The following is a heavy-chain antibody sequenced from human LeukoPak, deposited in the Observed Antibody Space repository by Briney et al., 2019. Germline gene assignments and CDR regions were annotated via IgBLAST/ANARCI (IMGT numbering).Heavy chain of an antibody. J-gene: IGHJ6*03. CDR2: TRDKANSYTT. Sequence: GGSLRLSCAASGFTFSSYAMSWVRQAPGKGLEWVGRTRDKANSYTTQYAASVKGRFTISRDDSRNSLYLQMNSLKTEDTAVYYCARVMGVALNMDVWGKGTTVTVSS. V-gene: IGHV3-72*01. CDR1: GFTFSSYA. D-gene: IGHD3-16*01. CDR3: ARVMGVALNMDV.